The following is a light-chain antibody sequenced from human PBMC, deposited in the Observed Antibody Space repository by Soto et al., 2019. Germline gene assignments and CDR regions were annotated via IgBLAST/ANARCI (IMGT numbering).Light chain of an antibody. CDR2: DDD. Sequence: SYELTQPPSVSVAPGQTARIACGGNNIGTKGVHWYRQKPGQAPVLVLYDDDDRPSGIPERFSGSNSGSTATLTISRVEAGDAADYYCQVWDESSDHHVFGTGTKVTVL. V-gene: IGLV3-21*02. CDR3: QVWDESSDHHV. J-gene: IGLJ1*01. CDR1: NIGTKG.